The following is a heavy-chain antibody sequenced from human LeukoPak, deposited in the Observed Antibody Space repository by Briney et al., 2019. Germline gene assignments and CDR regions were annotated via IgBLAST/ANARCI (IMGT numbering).Heavy chain of an antibody. D-gene: IGHD3-9*01. CDR2: IRYDGSNK. J-gene: IGHJ4*02. Sequence: PGGSLRLSCAASGFTFSSYGMHWVRQAPGKGLEWVAFIRYDGSNKYYADSVKGRFTISRDNSKNTLYLQMNSLRAEDTAVYYCAKAARYYDILTGYYTLYYFDYWGQGTLVTVSS. V-gene: IGHV3-30*02. CDR1: GFTFSSYG. CDR3: AKAARYYDILTGYYTLYYFDY.